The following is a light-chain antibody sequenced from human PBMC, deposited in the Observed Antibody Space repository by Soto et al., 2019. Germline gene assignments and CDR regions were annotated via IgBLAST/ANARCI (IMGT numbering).Light chain of an antibody. Sequence: QSVLTQPPSVSAAPGQKVTISCFGSSSNLGNNYVSWYQQFPGTAPKLLVYDNNKRPSGIPDRFSGSKSGTSATLGITGLQTGDEAEYFCGTWDNSLSTVVFGGGTKLTVL. V-gene: IGLV1-51*01. CDR3: GTWDNSLSTVV. CDR1: SSNLGNNY. CDR2: DNN. J-gene: IGLJ2*01.